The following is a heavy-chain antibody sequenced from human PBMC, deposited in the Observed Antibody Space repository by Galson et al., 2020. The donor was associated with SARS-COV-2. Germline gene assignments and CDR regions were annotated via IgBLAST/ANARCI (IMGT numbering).Heavy chain of an antibody. J-gene: IGHJ4*02. D-gene: IGHD6-13*01. CDR1: GFTVSSNY. Sequence: LSLTCAASGFTVSSNYMSWVRQAPGKGLEWVSVIYSGGSTYYADSVKGRFTISRDNSKNTLYLQMNSLRAEDTAVYYCARGIAAPHDYWGQGTLVTVSS. CDR3: ARGIAAPHDY. CDR2: IYSGGST. V-gene: IGHV3-53*01.